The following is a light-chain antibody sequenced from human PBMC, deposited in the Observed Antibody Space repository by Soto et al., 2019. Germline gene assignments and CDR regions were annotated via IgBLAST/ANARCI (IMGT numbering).Light chain of an antibody. CDR3: CSYAGSSTLV. Sequence: QSVLTQPASVSGSPGQSITISCTGTSSDVGSYNLVSWYQQHPGKAPKLMIYEVSKRPSGVSNRFSGSKSGNTASLTISGLQAEDEADDYCCSYAGSSTLVFGGGTKLTV. J-gene: IGLJ2*01. V-gene: IGLV2-23*02. CDR2: EVS. CDR1: SSDVGSYNL.